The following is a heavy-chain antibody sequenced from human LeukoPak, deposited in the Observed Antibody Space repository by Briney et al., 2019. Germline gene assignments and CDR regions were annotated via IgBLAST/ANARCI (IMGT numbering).Heavy chain of an antibody. CDR2: ISGSGGST. Sequence: GGSLRLSCAASGFTFSNYAMSWVRQAPGKGLEGVSGISGSGGSTYHADSVKGRFTVSRDNSKNTLYLQINSLRVEDTAVYYCAKFTSVGFWSGSCYMDVWGKGTTVTVSS. CDR3: AKFTSVGFWSGSCYMDV. D-gene: IGHD3-3*01. J-gene: IGHJ6*03. V-gene: IGHV3-23*01. CDR1: GFTFSNYA.